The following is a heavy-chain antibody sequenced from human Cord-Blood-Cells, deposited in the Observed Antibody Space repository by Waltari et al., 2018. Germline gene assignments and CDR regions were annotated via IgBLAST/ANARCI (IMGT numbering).Heavy chain of an antibody. J-gene: IGHJ5*02. D-gene: IGHD1-7*01. CDR2: IWYDGSNK. V-gene: IGHV3-33*01. CDR3: ARENWNYDSDWFDP. Sequence: QVQLVESGGGVVQPGRSLRLSCAASGFTFSSYGMHWVRQAPGKGLEWVAVIWYDGSNKYYADSVKGRFTISRDNSKNTLYLQMNSLRAEDTAVYYCARENWNYDSDWFDPWGQGTLVTVSS. CDR1: GFTFSSYG.